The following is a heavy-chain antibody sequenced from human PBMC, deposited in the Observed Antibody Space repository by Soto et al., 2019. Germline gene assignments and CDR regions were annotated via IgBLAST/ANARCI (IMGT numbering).Heavy chain of an antibody. D-gene: IGHD1-7*01. CDR3: ASRDPGTSVDY. V-gene: IGHV4-4*02. Sequence: VQLQESGPGLVKPSGTLSLTCAVSGGSFTSNNWWTWVRQPPGQGLEWIGEIYRTGSTNYNPSLKSRVTISLDKSENQFSLKVTSLTAADTVVYYCASRDPGTSVDYWGQGTLVTVSS. CDR1: GGSFTSNNW. CDR2: IYRTGST. J-gene: IGHJ4*02.